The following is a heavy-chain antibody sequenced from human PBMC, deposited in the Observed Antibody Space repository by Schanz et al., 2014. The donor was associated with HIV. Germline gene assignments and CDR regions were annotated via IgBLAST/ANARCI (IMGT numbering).Heavy chain of an antibody. CDR2: ISYDGSVK. CDR1: GFSFSSYG. J-gene: IGHJ4*02. Sequence: QVQLVESGGGVVQPGRSLRLSCAASGFSFSSYGMHWVRQAPGKGLEWVAFISYDGSVKSYGDSVKGRFTVSRDNTKNSLFLQMSSLRAEDTAIYYCVRGDPIGSFWGQGTLVTVSS. V-gene: IGHV3-30*03. CDR3: VRGDPIGSF. D-gene: IGHD2-21*02.